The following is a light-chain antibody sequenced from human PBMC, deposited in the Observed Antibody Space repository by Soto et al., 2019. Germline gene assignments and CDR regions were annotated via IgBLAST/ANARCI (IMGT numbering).Light chain of an antibody. CDR2: DAS. CDR1: QSVLYSSNNKNY. V-gene: IGKV4-1*01. Sequence: DIVMTQSPDSLAVSLGERATINCKSSQSVLYSSNNKNYLAWYQQKPGKAPKLLIYDASNLETGVPSRFSGSGSGTDFTFTISSLQPEDIATYYCQQYDNLLRVTFGPGTKVDIK. J-gene: IGKJ3*01. CDR3: QQYDNLLRVT.